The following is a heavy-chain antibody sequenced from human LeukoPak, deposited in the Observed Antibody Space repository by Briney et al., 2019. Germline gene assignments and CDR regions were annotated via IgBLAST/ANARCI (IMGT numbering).Heavy chain of an antibody. CDR3: ARDRAGGSDTWFDH. V-gene: IGHV4-4*09. Sequence: SETLSLACSVPGGPIRSYYWSSIRQPRGKGLEWIRYNYTSRKPNNNPSLKGRVTISVDKSNNQFSLKLTAMTAADRALFYCARDRAGGSDTWFDHWGQGNL. J-gene: IGHJ5*02. CDR1: GGPIRSYY. CDR2: NYTSRKP. D-gene: IGHD2-15*01.